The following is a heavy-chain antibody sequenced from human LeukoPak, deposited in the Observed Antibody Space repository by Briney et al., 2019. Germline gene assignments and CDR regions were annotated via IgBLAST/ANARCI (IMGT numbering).Heavy chain of an antibody. J-gene: IGHJ4*02. CDR1: GGSFSGYY. Sequence: SETLSLTCAAYGGSFSGYYWSWIRQPPGKGLEWIGEINHSGSTNYNPSLKSRVTISVDTSKDQFSLKLSSVTAADTAVYYCARGDYGGKRYFDHWGQGTLVTVSS. CDR2: INHSGST. D-gene: IGHD4-23*01. V-gene: IGHV4-34*01. CDR3: ARGDYGGKRYFDH.